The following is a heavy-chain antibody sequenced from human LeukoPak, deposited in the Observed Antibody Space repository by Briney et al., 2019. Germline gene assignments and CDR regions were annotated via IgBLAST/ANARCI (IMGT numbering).Heavy chain of an antibody. CDR3: AKRSLRGAAAGAFDI. Sequence: GSLRLSCAASGFTFSSYAMSWIRQPPGKGLEWIGSIYYSGSTYYNPSLKSRVTISVDTSKNQFSLKLSSVTAADTAVYYCAKRSLRGAAAGAFDIWGQGTMVTVSS. D-gene: IGHD6-13*01. CDR2: IYYSGST. CDR1: GFTFSSYA. J-gene: IGHJ3*02. V-gene: IGHV4-39*01.